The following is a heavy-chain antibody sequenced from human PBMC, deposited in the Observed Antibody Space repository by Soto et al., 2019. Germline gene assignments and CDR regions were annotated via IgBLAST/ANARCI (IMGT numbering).Heavy chain of an antibody. D-gene: IGHD6-6*01. V-gene: IGHV3-43*01. J-gene: IGHJ6*02. CDR1: GFTFDDYT. CDR3: AKEGYSSSSEDYYGMDV. CDR2: ISWDGGST. Sequence: PGGSLRLSCAASGFTFDDYTMHWVRQAPGKGLEWVSLISWDGGSTYYADSVKGRFAISRDNSKNSLYLQMNSLRNEDTALYYFAKEGYSSSSEDYYGMDVWGQGTTVTVSS.